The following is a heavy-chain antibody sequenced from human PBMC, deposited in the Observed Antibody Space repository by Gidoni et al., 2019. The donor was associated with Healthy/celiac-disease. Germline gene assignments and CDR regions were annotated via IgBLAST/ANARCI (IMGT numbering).Heavy chain of an antibody. V-gene: IGHV3-23*01. CDR3: AKDLGRWELREGDY. J-gene: IGHJ4*02. CDR2: ISGSGGST. D-gene: IGHD1-26*01. Sequence: LEWVSAISGSGGSTYYADSVKGRFTISRDNSKNTLYLQMNSLRAEDTAVYYCAKDLGRWELREGDYWGQGTLVTVSS.